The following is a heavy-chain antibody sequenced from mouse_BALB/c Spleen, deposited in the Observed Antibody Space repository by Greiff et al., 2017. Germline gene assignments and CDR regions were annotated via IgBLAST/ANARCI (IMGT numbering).Heavy chain of an antibody. D-gene: IGHD1-1*01. Sequence: QVQLKESGPGLVAPSQSLSITCTVSGFSLTSYGVHWVRQPPGKGLEWLGVIWAGGSTNYNSALMSRLSISKDNSKSQVFLKMNSLQTDDTAMYYCARERESYYYGSSPLDYWGQGTTLTVSS. CDR3: ARERESYYYGSSPLDY. V-gene: IGHV2-9*02. CDR2: IWAGGST. J-gene: IGHJ2*01. CDR1: GFSLTSYG.